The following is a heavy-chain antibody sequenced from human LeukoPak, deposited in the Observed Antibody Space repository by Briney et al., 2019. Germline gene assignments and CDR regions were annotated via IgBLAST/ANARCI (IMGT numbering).Heavy chain of an antibody. CDR1: GGSISSYY. CDR3: ARGVRGATFYWYFDL. D-gene: IGHD1-26*01. CDR2: IYYSGTT. V-gene: IGHV4-59*01. J-gene: IGHJ2*01. Sequence: SETLSLTCTVSGGSISSYYWSWIRHPPGKGLEWIGYIYYSGTTNYNPSLKSRVTISVDTSKNQFSLKLSSVTAADTAVYYCARGVRGATFYWYFDLWGRGTQVTVSS.